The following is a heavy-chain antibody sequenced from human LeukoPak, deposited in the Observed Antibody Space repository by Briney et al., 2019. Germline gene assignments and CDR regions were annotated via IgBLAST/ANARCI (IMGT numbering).Heavy chain of an antibody. CDR1: GYSISSGYY. J-gene: IGHJ4*02. D-gene: IGHD2-8*01. CDR3: ARLLMVYERYFDY. Sequence: PSETLSLTCAVSGYSISSGYYWGWIRQPPGKGLEWIGSIYHSGSTHYNPSLKSRVTISVDTSKNQFSLKLSSVTAADTAVYYCARLLMVYERYFDYWGQGTLVTVSS. V-gene: IGHV4-38-2*01. CDR2: IYHSGST.